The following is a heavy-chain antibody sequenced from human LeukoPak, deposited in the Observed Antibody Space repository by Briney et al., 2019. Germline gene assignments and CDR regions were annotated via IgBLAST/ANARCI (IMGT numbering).Heavy chain of an antibody. J-gene: IGHJ4*02. D-gene: IGHD2-8*01. CDR2: INHSGST. CDR1: GGSISSYY. Sequence: SETLSLTCTVSGGSISSYYWSWIRQPPGKGLEWIGEINHSGSTNYNPSLKSRVTISVDTSKNQFSLKLSSVTAADTAVYYCARFGCTNGVCYDYWGQGTLVTVSS. CDR3: ARFGCTNGVCYDY. V-gene: IGHV4-34*01.